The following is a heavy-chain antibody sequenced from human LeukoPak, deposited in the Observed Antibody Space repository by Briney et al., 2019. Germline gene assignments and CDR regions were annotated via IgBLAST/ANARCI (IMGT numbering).Heavy chain of an antibody. CDR2: ISNSGGNT. J-gene: IGHJ4*02. V-gene: IGHV3-23*01. Sequence: GGSLRLSCAASGFTFSSYVLNWVRQAPGKGLEWVSAISNSGGNTYCADSVKGRFTISRDNSKNTLYLQMNSLRAEDTAVYYCAKDVGSSKRGTDCWGQGTLVTVSS. D-gene: IGHD3-10*01. CDR1: GFTFSSYV. CDR3: AKDVGSSKRGTDC.